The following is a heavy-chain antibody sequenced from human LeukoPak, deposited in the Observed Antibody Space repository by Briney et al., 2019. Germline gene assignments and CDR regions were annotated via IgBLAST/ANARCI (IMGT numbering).Heavy chain of an antibody. J-gene: IGHJ4*02. CDR3: AREGDPGFDY. V-gene: IGHV3-48*03. CDR2: ISSSGSTI. Sequence: GGSLRLSCAASGFTFSSYEMKWVRQAPGRGLEWVSYISSSGSTIYYADSVKGRFTISRDNAKNSLYLQMNSLRAEDRAVYYCAREGDPGFDYWGQGTLVTVS. CDR1: GFTFSSYE.